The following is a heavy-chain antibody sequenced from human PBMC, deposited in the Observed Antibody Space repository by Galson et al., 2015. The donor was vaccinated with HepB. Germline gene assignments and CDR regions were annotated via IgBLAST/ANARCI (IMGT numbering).Heavy chain of an antibody. CDR1: GYPLTELS. CDR3: ATHRFCFDSSGYYSCSDY. J-gene: IGHJ4*02. Sequence: SVKVSCKVSGYPLTELSMHWVRQAPGKGLEWMGSFDPENGETIYAQKLQDRVTMTEDTSSDTAYMELSSLTSEDTAVYYCATHRFCFDSSGYYSCSDYWGQGTLVIVSS. D-gene: IGHD3-22*01. CDR2: FDPENGET. V-gene: IGHV1-24*01.